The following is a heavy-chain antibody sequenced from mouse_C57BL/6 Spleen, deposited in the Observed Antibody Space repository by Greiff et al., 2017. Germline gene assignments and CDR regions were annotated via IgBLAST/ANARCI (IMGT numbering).Heavy chain of an antibody. D-gene: IGHD1-1*01. Sequence: EVKLMESEGGLVQPGSSMKLSCTASGFTFSNYYMAWVRQVPEKGLEWVANINYDGSSTYYLDSLKSRFIISRDNAKNILYLQMSSLKSEDTATYYCARDYYGYWYFDVWGTGTTVTVSS. CDR1: GFTFSNYY. J-gene: IGHJ1*03. CDR3: ARDYYGYWYFDV. CDR2: INYDGSST. V-gene: IGHV5-16*01.